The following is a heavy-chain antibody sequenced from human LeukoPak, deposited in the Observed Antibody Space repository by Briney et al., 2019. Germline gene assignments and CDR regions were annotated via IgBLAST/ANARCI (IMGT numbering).Heavy chain of an antibody. J-gene: IGHJ4*02. CDR1: GFTFSSYA. Sequence: PGGSLTLSCAASGFTFSSYAMSWVRQAPGKGLEWVSAISGSGGSTYYADSVKGRFTITRDNSKNTLYLQMNSLRAEDTAVYYCAKDPNWEQPPDYFDYWGQGTLVTVSS. CDR3: AKDPNWEQPPDYFDY. V-gene: IGHV3-23*01. CDR2: ISGSGGST. D-gene: IGHD1-26*01.